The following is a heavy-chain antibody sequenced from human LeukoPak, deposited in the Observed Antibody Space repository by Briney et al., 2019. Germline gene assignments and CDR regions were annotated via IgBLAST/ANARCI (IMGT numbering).Heavy chain of an antibody. CDR1: GYTFTGYY. V-gene: IGHV1-2*02. CDR3: AREGVRGGHFDY. D-gene: IGHD3-16*01. J-gene: IGHJ4*02. Sequence: ASVKVSCEASGYTFTGYYMHWVRQAPGQGLEWMGWINPNSGGTDYAQKFQGRVTMTRDTSISTAYMELSRLRSDDTAVYYCAREGVRGGHFDYWGQGTLVTVSS. CDR2: INPNSGGT.